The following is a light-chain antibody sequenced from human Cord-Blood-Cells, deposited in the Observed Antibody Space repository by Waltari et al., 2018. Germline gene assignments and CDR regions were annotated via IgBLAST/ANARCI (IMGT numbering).Light chain of an antibody. V-gene: IGLV2-8*01. J-gene: IGLJ1*01. CDR1: SSDVGGYNY. Sequence: QSALTPPPSASGSPGQSVTISCTGTSSDVGGYNYVSWYQQHPGKAPKLMIYEVSKRPSRVPDRFSGSKSGNTASLTVSGLQAEDEADYYCSSYAGSNNYVFGTGTKVTVL. CDR2: EVS. CDR3: SSYAGSNNYV.